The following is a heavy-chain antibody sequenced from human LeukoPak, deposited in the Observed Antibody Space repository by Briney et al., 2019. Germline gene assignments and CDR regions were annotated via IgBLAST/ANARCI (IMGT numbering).Heavy chain of an antibody. CDR2: IYYSGSA. Sequence: SETLSLTCTVSGGSISSYYWSWIRQPPGKGLEWIGYIYYSGSATYNPSLKSRVTLSVDTSKKQLSLKLSSVTAADTAVYYCARHQDVGAVAFDYWGQGTLVTVSS. V-gene: IGHV4-59*08. CDR1: GGSISSYY. CDR3: ARHQDVGAVAFDY. D-gene: IGHD1-26*01. J-gene: IGHJ4*02.